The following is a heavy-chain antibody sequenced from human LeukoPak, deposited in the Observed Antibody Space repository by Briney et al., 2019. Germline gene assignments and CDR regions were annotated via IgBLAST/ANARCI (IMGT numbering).Heavy chain of an antibody. V-gene: IGHV3-74*01. CDR2: INSDGSST. CDR1: GFTFSSYW. CDR3: ARSVDIVAPDFDY. J-gene: IGHJ4*02. D-gene: IGHD5-12*01. Sequence: GGSLRLSCAASGFTFSSYWMHWVRQAPGKGLVWVSRINSDGSSTSYADSVKGRFTISRDNAKNTLYLQMNSLRAEDTAVYYCARSVDIVAPDFDYWGQGTLVTVSS.